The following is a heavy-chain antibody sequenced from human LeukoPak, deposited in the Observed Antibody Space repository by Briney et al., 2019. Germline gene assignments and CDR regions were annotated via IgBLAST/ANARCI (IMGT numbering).Heavy chain of an antibody. CDR3: ARGYYYDSSGYFTSTTAPFDY. D-gene: IGHD3-22*01. V-gene: IGHV4-39*01. J-gene: IGHJ4*02. Sequence: PSETLSLTCTVSGGSISSSSYYWGWIRQPPGKGLEWIGSIYYSGSTYYNPSLKSRVTISADTSKNQFSLKLSSVTAADTAVYYCARGYYYDSSGYFTSTTAPFDYWGQGTLVTVSS. CDR1: GGSISSSSYY. CDR2: IYYSGST.